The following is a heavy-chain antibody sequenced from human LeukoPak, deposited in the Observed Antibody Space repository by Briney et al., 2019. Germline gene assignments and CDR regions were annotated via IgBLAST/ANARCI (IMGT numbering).Heavy chain of an antibody. CDR3: ASGVYGDYLEHYYYYMDV. CDR1: GYTFTGYY. D-gene: IGHD4-17*01. Sequence: EASVKVSCTASGYTFTGYYMHWVRQAPGQGLEWMGWINPNSGGTNYAQKFQGRVTMTRDTSISTAYMELSRLRSDDTAVYYCASGVYGDYLEHYYYYMDVWGKGTTVTVSS. V-gene: IGHV1-2*02. J-gene: IGHJ6*03. CDR2: INPNSGGT.